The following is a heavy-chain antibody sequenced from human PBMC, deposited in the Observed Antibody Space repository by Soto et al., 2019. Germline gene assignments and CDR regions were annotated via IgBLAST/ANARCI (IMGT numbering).Heavy chain of an antibody. J-gene: IGHJ5*01. V-gene: IGHV3-30*04. CDR3: ACTRNGGVADSFDS. CDR2: ISRDGSYI. CDR1: GFTFSRHA. Sequence: GGSLRLSCAASGFTFSRHAIHWVRLTPGRGLEWVLAISRDGSYIYYTDSVKGRFTVSRDNSKNTVFVQMNRLIPDDTAPYFCACTRNGGVADSFDSWGQGARVTVSS. D-gene: IGHD3-3*01.